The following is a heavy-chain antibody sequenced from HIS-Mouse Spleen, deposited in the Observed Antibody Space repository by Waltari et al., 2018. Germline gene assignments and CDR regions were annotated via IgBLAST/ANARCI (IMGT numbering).Heavy chain of an antibody. CDR3: ARVLDSGSYEIGY. Sequence: QVQLVESGGGVVQPGRSLRLSCAASGFPFSRSAMHWVRQAPGKGLEWVAVISYDGSNKYYADSVKGRFTISRDNSKNTLYLQMNSLRAEDTAVYYCARVLDSGSYEIGYWGQGTLVTVSS. D-gene: IGHD1-26*01. CDR2: ISYDGSNK. V-gene: IGHV3-30*04. J-gene: IGHJ4*02. CDR1: GFPFSRSA.